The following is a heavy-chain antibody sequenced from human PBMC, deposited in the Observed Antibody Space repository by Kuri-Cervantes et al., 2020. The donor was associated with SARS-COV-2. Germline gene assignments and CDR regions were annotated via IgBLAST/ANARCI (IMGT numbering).Heavy chain of an antibody. CDR2: ISVYSGKT. CDR3: SMAGFDY. J-gene: IGHJ4*02. Sequence: ASVKVSCKPSGYTLNTYGIHWVRQAPGQGLECMGWISVYSGKTNYTQKVQVRVTKTTDTSTSTAYMELRSLRSDDTAVYYCSMAGFDYWGQGTLVTVSS. V-gene: IGHV1-18*01. CDR1: GYTLNTYG.